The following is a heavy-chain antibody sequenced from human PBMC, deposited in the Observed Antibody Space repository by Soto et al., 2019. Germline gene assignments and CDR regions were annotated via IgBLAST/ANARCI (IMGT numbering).Heavy chain of an antibody. Sequence: QVQLVQSGAEVKKPGTSVKVSCKASGYTFVDYDINWVRQDTRQGLEWMGWMNPSSGNTGHELKLQGRVTMTRDTSTSTAYMELSNLRSEDTAVYYCVRGRRFWGGGYFLDYWGQGTLVTVSS. D-gene: IGHD3-16*01. CDR2: MNPSSGNT. CDR1: GYTFVDYD. V-gene: IGHV1-8*01. CDR3: VRGRRFWGGGYFLDY. J-gene: IGHJ4*02.